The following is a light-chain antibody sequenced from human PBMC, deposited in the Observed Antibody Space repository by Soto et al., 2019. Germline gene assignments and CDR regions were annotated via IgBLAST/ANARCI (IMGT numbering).Light chain of an antibody. Sequence: QLVLTQPPSASGTPGQRVTISCSGSRSNIGSNSVNWFQQLPGAAPKLLIYTNNQRPSGVPDRFSGSKSGTSASLAISGLQSEDEADYSCAAWDDSLSGWVFGGGTKLTVL. J-gene: IGLJ3*02. V-gene: IGLV1-44*01. CDR2: TNN. CDR3: AAWDDSLSGWV. CDR1: RSNIGSNS.